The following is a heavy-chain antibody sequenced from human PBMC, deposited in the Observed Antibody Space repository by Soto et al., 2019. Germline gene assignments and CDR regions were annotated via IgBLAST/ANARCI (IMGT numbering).Heavy chain of an antibody. D-gene: IGHD3-10*01. CDR3: ATEHSGPYYYYGMDV. J-gene: IGHJ6*04. CDR1: GFTFSSYA. CDR2: ISGSGGST. V-gene: IGHV3-23*01. Sequence: GSLRLSCAASGFTFSSYAMSWVRQAPGKGLEWVSAISGSGGSTYYADSVKGRFTISRDNSKNTLYLQMNSLRAEDTAVYYCATEHSGPYYYYGMDVWGKGTTVTVSS.